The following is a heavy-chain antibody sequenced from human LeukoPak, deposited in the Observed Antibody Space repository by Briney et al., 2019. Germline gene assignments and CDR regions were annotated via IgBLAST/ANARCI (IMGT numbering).Heavy chain of an antibody. CDR1: GGSISSYY. V-gene: IGHV4-59*01. CDR3: WGFPDY. D-gene: IGHD7-27*01. J-gene: IGHJ4*02. Sequence: SETLSLTCTVSGGSISSYYWSWIRQPPGKGLEWIGYIYYCGSTNYDPSLKSRVTISVDTSKNQFSLKLSSVTAADTAVYYCWGFPDYWGQGTLVTVSS. CDR2: IYYCGST.